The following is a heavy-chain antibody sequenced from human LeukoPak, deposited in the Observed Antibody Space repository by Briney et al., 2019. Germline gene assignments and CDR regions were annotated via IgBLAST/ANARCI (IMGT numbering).Heavy chain of an antibody. D-gene: IGHD6-13*01. CDR1: GYTFTSYY. Sequence: ASVKVSCKASGYTFTSYYMHWVRQAPGQGLEWMGIINPSGGSTSYAQKFQGRVTMTRDTSTSTVYMELSSLRSEDTAVYYCARGPSSSWYTWDYYYYGMDVWGQGTTVTVSS. CDR3: ARGPSSSWYTWDYYYYGMDV. V-gene: IGHV1-46*01. J-gene: IGHJ6*02. CDR2: INPSGGST.